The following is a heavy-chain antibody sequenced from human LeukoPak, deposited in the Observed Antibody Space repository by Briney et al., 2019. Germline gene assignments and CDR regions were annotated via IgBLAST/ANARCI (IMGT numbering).Heavy chain of an antibody. D-gene: IGHD6-6*01. V-gene: IGHV3-21*01. J-gene: IGHJ4*02. CDR1: GFTFSSYS. CDR2: ISSSSSYI. Sequence: PGGSLRLSCAASGFTFSSYSMNWVRQAPGKGLEWVSSISSSSSYICYADSVKGRFTISRDNAKNSLYLQMNSLRAEDTAVYYCARGEGVYSSSSPFDYWGQGTLVTVSS. CDR3: ARGEGVYSSSSPFDY.